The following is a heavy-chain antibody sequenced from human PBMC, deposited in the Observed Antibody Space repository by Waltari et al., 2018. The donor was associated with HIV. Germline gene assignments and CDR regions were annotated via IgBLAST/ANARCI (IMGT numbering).Heavy chain of an antibody. V-gene: IGHV3-33*01. Sequence: QVQLVESGGGVVQPGRSLRLSCAASGFTFSSYGMHWVRQAPGKGLEWVAVIWYDGSNKYYADYVKGRFTISRDNSKNTLYLQMNSLRAEDTAVYYCARDADGGSQTLDYWGQGTLVTVSS. CDR2: IWYDGSNK. D-gene: IGHD1-26*01. J-gene: IGHJ4*02. CDR1: GFTFSSYG. CDR3: ARDADGGSQTLDY.